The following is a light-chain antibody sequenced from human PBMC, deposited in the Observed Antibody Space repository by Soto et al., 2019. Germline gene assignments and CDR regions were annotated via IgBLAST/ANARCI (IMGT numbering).Light chain of an antibody. CDR1: NLESKA. Sequence: SYELTQPPSVSVAPGQTADITCGGNNLESKAVHWYQQKPGQAPVLVVYDDNDRPSGIPERFSGSNSGNTATLAISRVEAGDEAYYYCHVWHSNTEQVLGAGTKVTVL. V-gene: IGLV3-21*02. J-gene: IGLJ1*01. CDR3: HVWHSNTEQV. CDR2: DDN.